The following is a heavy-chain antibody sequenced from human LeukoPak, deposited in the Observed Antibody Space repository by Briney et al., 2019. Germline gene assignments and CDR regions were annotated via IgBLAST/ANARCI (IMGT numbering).Heavy chain of an antibody. D-gene: IGHD4/OR15-4a*01. CDR1: GGSISSYY. CDR3: ARVRAYYYMDV. J-gene: IGHJ6*03. CDR2: IYYSGST. V-gene: IGHV4-59*01. Sequence: SETLSLTCTVSGGSISSYYWSWIRQPPGKGLEWIGYIYYSGSTNYNPSLKSRVTISVHTSKNQFSLKLSSVTAADTAVYYCARVRAYYYMDVWGKGTTVTVSS.